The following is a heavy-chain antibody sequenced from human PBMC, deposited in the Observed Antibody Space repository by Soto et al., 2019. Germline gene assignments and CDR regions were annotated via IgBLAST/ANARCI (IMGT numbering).Heavy chain of an antibody. D-gene: IGHD3-22*01. CDR2: ISGSGDRT. V-gene: IGHV3-23*01. Sequence: EVQLLESGGDLVQPGGSLRLSCAASGFTFSTYALSWVRQAPGKGLEWVSSISGSGDRTYYADSVKGRFTISRDNNKNTVYLQMNSLRVEDTAVYYCAKMGDSSGYDFFDYWGQGTLVTVSS. J-gene: IGHJ4*02. CDR1: GFTFSTYA. CDR3: AKMGDSSGYDFFDY.